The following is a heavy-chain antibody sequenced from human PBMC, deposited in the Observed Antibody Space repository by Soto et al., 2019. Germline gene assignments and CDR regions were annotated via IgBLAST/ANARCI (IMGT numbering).Heavy chain of an antibody. CDR1: GYTLTELS. D-gene: IGHD2-2*01. Sequence: ASVKVSCKVSGYTLTELSMHWVRQAPGKGLEWMGGFDPEDGETIYAQKFQGRVTMTEDTSTDTAYMELSSLRSEDTAVYYCETVSVVVPAAMDDAFDIWGQGTMVTVSS. CDR2: FDPEDGET. CDR3: ETVSVVVPAAMDDAFDI. J-gene: IGHJ3*02. V-gene: IGHV1-24*01.